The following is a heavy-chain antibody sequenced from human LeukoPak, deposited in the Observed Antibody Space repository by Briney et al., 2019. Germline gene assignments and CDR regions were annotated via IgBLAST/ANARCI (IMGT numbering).Heavy chain of an antibody. D-gene: IGHD4-17*01. Sequence: GGSLRLSCAASGFTVSSNYMSWVRQAPGKGLEWVSVIYSGGSTYYADSVKGRFTISRDNSKNTLYLQMNSLRAEDTAVYYCAKSAWGAVTTTFDYWGQGTLVTVSS. V-gene: IGHV3-53*01. CDR2: IYSGGST. CDR3: AKSAWGAVTTTFDY. J-gene: IGHJ4*02. CDR1: GFTVSSNY.